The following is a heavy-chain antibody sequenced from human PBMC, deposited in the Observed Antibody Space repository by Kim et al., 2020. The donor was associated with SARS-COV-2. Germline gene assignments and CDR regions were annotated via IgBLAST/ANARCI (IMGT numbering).Heavy chain of an antibody. D-gene: IGHD3-9*01. CDR3: AKYREVVYYDILTGYYNAASFDY. V-gene: IGHV3-23*01. CDR1: GFTFSSYA. J-gene: IGHJ4*02. Sequence: GGSLRLSCAASGFTFSSYAMSWVRQAPGKGLEWVSAISGSGGSTYYADSVKGRFTISRDNSKNTLYLQMNSLRAEDTAVYYCAKYREVVYYDILTGYYNAASFDYWGQGTLVTVSS. CDR2: ISGSGGST.